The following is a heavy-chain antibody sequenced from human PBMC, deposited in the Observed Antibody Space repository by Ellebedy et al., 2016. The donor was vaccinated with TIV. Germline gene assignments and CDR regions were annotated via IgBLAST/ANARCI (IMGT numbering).Heavy chain of an antibody. J-gene: IGHJ4*02. CDR3: ARDPIRVMGHDHYFDY. CDR1: GGTFSSYA. D-gene: IGHD2-21*01. Sequence: ASVKVSCKASGGTFSSYAISWARQAPGQGLEWMGWISAYNGNTNYAQKFQGRVTITADESTSTAYMELSSLRSEDTAVYYCARDPIRVMGHDHYFDYWGQGTLVTVSS. CDR2: ISAYNGNT. V-gene: IGHV1-69*13.